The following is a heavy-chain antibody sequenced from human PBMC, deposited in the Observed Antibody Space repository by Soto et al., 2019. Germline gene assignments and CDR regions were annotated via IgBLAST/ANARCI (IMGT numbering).Heavy chain of an antibody. D-gene: IGHD3-22*01. CDR1: GGTFSSYA. CDR2: ISAYNGNT. J-gene: IGHJ5*02. CDR3: AREYYDSSGYYSLGGWFDP. Sequence: QVQLVQSGAEVKKPGSSVKVSCKASGGTFSSYAISWVRQAPGQGLEWMGGISAYNGNTNYAQKLQGRVTMTTDTSTSTAYMELRSLRSDDTAVYYCAREYYDSSGYYSLGGWFDPWGQGTLVTVSS. V-gene: IGHV1-18*01.